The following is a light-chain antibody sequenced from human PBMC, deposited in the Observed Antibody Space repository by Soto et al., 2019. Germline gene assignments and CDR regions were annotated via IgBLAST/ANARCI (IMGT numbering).Light chain of an antibody. CDR1: QGISNY. CDR2: VAS. J-gene: IGKJ1*01. V-gene: IGKV1-27*01. CDR3: QKYNRAPWT. Sequence: DIPMTQSPSSLSASVGDRVTITCRASQGISNYLAWYQQQPGKVPKLLIYVASTLQSGVPSRFSGSGSGADFTLTISSLQPEDVATYYCQKYNRAPWTFGQGTKLDIK.